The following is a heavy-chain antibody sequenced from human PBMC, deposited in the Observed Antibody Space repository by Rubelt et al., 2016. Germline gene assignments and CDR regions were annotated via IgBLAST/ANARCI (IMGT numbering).Heavy chain of an antibody. CDR3: ARLYCTGGSCYPSYFDY. J-gene: IGHJ4*02. Sequence: IYYSGSTNYNPSLRSRVTLSVDTSKNQFSLKLRSVTAADTAVYFCARLYCTGGSCYPSYFDYWGQGTLVTVSS. D-gene: IGHD2-15*01. CDR2: IYYSGST. V-gene: IGHV4-59*12.